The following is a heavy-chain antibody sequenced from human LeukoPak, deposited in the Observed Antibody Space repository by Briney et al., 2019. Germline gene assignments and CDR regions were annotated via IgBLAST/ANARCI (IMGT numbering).Heavy chain of an antibody. CDR1: GFTFSSYS. CDR3: ARDRGSYYWGDY. J-gene: IGHJ4*02. Sequence: GGSLRLSCAASGFTFSSYSMNWVRQAPGKGLEWVSSISSSSSYIYYADSVKGRFTISRDNAKNSLYLQMNSLRAEDTAVYYCARDRGSYYWGDYWGQGTLATVSS. D-gene: IGHD1-26*01. CDR2: ISSSSSYI. V-gene: IGHV3-21*01.